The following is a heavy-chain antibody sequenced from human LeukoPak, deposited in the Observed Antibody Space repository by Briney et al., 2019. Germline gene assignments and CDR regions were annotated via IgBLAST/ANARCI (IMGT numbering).Heavy chain of an antibody. Sequence: ASVKVSCKASGYTFINYGISWVRQAPGQGLEWMGWISAHNGNTNYAQKVQGRVTMTADISTSTAYMELRSLRSDDTAVYYCATLDTDMVYWYSDLWGRGTLVTVSS. CDR3: ATLDTDMVYWYSDL. V-gene: IGHV1-18*01. CDR2: ISAHNGNT. J-gene: IGHJ2*01. CDR1: GYTFINYG. D-gene: IGHD5-18*01.